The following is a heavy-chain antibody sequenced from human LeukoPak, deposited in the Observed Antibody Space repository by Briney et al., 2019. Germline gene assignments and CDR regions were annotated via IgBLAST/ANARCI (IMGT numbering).Heavy chain of an antibody. D-gene: IGHD6-13*01. CDR2: IYYSGST. V-gene: IGHV4-59*01. CDR1: GGSISSFY. Sequence: SETLSLTCTVSGGSISSFYWSWIRQPPGKGLEWIGYIYYSGSTNYNPSLKSRVTISVDTSKNQFSLKLSSVTAADTAVYYCARAEMGDSYSSSWSRYYYYYMDVWGKGTTVTVSS. J-gene: IGHJ6*03. CDR3: ARAEMGDSYSSSWSRYYYYYMDV.